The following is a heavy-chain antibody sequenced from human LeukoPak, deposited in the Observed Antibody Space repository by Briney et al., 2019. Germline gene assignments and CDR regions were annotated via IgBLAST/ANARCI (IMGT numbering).Heavy chain of an antibody. CDR3: ARNLYYYDSSNYFYY. D-gene: IGHD3-22*01. Sequence: GGSLRLSCAASGFTVSSDYMSWVRQAPGKGLEWVSVIYTGGSTYYADSVKGRFTISRDNSKNTLYLQMNSRRAEDTAVYYCARNLYYYDSSNYFYYWGQGTLVTVSS. V-gene: IGHV3-53*01. J-gene: IGHJ4*02. CDR2: IYTGGST. CDR1: GFTVSSDY.